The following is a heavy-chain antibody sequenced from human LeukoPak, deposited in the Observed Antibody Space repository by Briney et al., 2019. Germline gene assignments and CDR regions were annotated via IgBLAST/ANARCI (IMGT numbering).Heavy chain of an antibody. J-gene: IGHJ5*02. Sequence: GGSLRLSCAASGFTFSSYGMHWVRQAPGKGLVWVSRINSDGSSTSYADSVKGRFTTSRDNAKNTLYLQMNSLRAEDTAVYYCARARAYYYGSGSYFRFDPWGQGTLVTVSS. CDR3: ARARAYYYGSGSYFRFDP. CDR2: INSDGSST. CDR1: GFTFSSYG. D-gene: IGHD3-10*01. V-gene: IGHV3-74*01.